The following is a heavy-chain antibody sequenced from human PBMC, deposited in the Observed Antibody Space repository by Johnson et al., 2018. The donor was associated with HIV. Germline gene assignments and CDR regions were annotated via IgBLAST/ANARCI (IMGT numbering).Heavy chain of an antibody. CDR1: GFNFGGYW. J-gene: IGHJ3*02. V-gene: IGHV3-7*05. CDR2: IKQDGSEK. Sequence: VQLVESGGGLVQPGGSLRLSCAASGFNFGGYWMSWVRQSPGKGLEWVANIKQDGSEKYYVASVKGRFTISRDNAKNSLYLQTNSLRAEDTAVYYCALEAVRSTDAFDIWGQGTMVIVSS. CDR3: ALEAVRSTDAFDI. D-gene: IGHD3-10*01.